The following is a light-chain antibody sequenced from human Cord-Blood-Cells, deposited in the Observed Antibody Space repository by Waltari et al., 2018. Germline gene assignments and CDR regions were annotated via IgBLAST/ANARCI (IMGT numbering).Light chain of an antibody. V-gene: IGKV1-39*01. CDR3: QQSYSTSIT. CDR2: AAS. CDR1: KSISSY. Sequence: DIQMTKSPSSLSASVGDRVTITCRASKSISSYLNWYQQKPGKAPKHLICAASSLQSGVPSRFSVSGSGTDFTLTISSLQPEEFAAYYCQQSYSTSITFGQGTRLEI. J-gene: IGKJ5*01.